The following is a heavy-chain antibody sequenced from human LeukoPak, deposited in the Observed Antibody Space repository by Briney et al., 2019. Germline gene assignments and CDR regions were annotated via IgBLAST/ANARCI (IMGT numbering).Heavy chain of an antibody. D-gene: IGHD6-19*01. CDR1: GGSISSYY. J-gene: IGHJ6*02. CDR3: ARSIKNSSGWPSYGMDV. V-gene: IGHV4-39*07. CDR2: IYHSGST. Sequence: SETLSLTCTVSGGSISSYYWGWIRQPPGKGLEWIGCIYHSGSTYYNPSLKSRVTISVDRSKNQFSLKLSSVTAADTAVYYCARSIKNSSGWPSYGMDVWGQGTTVTVSS.